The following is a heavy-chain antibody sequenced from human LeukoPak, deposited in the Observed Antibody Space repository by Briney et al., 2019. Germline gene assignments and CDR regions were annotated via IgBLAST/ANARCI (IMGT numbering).Heavy chain of an antibody. Sequence: PSETLSLTCTVSGDSFSSDYWSWIRQSPGKGLEWIGYIYHSGHTMSNPSLKSRVSLSLDTSNNQFSLKLSSVTAADTAVYYCARHPFQYPFDHWGQGTVVSVSS. CDR3: ARHPFQYPFDH. J-gene: IGHJ5*02. V-gene: IGHV4-59*08. CDR2: IYHSGHT. D-gene: IGHD2/OR15-2a*01. CDR1: GDSFSSDY.